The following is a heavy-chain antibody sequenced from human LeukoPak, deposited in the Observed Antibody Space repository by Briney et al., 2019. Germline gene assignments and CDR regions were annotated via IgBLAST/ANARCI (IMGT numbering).Heavy chain of an antibody. CDR1: GYTFTSYG. CDR3: ARSSPVAVVAASNY. Sequence: ASVKVSCKASGYTFTSYGISWVRQAPGQGLEWMGWISAYNGNTNYAQKLQGRVTMTTDTSTSTAYMELRSLRSDDTAVYYCARSSPVAVVAASNYWGQGTLVTVSA. V-gene: IGHV1-18*01. D-gene: IGHD2-15*01. J-gene: IGHJ4*02. CDR2: ISAYNGNT.